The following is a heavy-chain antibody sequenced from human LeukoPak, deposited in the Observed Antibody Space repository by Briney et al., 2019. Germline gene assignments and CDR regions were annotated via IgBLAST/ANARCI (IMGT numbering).Heavy chain of an antibody. Sequence: GGSLRLSCSASGFTFSSYPMTWVRQAPGKGPEWVSFISDSGGITYYADSVKGRFTISRDNSKNTLYLQMNSLRAEDTAVYYCAKNTQYSGYYDCWGQGTLVAVSS. CDR3: AKNTQYSGYYDC. J-gene: IGHJ4*02. D-gene: IGHD6-6*01. V-gene: IGHV3-23*01. CDR1: GFTFSSYP. CDR2: ISDSGGIT.